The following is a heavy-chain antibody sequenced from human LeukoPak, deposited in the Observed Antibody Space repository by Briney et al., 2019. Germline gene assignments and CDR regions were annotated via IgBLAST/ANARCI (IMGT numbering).Heavy chain of an antibody. V-gene: IGHV3-21*01. D-gene: IGHD6-13*01. J-gene: IGHJ4*02. Sequence: GGALRLSCAASGFTFSSYSMNWVRQAPGKGLEWVSSIISSSSYIYYADSVKGRFTISRDNAKISLYLQMNSLRAEDTAVYYCARSGAAAGTCGYWGQGTLVT. CDR2: IISSSSYI. CDR1: GFTFSSYS. CDR3: ARSGAAAGTCGY.